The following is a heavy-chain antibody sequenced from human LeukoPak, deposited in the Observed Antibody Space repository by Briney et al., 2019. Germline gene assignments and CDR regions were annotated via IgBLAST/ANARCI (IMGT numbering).Heavy chain of an antibody. CDR2: IYYSGST. Sequence: SETLSLTCTVSGGSISSGGYYWSWIRQHPGKGLEWIGYIYYSGSTYYNPSLKSRVTISVDTSKNQFSLKLSSVTAADTAVYYCARGISRIAVAGTWFDPWGQGTLVTVSS. J-gene: IGHJ5*02. V-gene: IGHV4-31*03. CDR3: ARGISRIAVAGTWFDP. D-gene: IGHD6-19*01. CDR1: GGSISSGGYY.